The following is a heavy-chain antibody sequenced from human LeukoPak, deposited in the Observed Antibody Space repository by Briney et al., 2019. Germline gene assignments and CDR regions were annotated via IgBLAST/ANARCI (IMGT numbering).Heavy chain of an antibody. CDR3: ARDSRDGYNSRGDY. V-gene: IGHV3-48*03. CDR1: GFTFSSYE. J-gene: IGHJ4*02. CDR2: ISSSGSTI. Sequence: PGGSLRLSCAASGFTFSSYEMNWVRQAPGKGLEWVSYISSSGSTIYYADSVKGRFTISRDNAKNSLYLQMDSLRAEDTAVYYCARDSRDGYNSRGDYWGQGTLVTVSS. D-gene: IGHD5-24*01.